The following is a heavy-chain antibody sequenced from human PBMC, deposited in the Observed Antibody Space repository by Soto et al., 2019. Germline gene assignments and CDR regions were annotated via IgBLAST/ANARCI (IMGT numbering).Heavy chain of an antibody. Sequence: QVQLQESGPGLVKPSQTLSLTCTVSGGSISSDGYFWSWIRQLPGKGLEWMGYIHHSGNTYYSPSLESRVSISVDTSKNQFALNLTSVTAADTAVYYCARDASQTGVPLDSWGQGALVTVSS. CDR2: IHHSGNT. V-gene: IGHV4-31*03. D-gene: IGHD1-1*01. J-gene: IGHJ4*02. CDR3: ARDASQTGVPLDS. CDR1: GGSISSDGYF.